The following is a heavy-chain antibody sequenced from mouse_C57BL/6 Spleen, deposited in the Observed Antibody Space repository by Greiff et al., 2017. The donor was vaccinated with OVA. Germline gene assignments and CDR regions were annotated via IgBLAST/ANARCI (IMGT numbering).Heavy chain of an antibody. CDR2: ISSGSSTI. V-gene: IGHV5-17*01. Sequence: DVKLVESGGGLVKPGGSLKLSCAASGFTFSDYGMHWVRQAPEKGLAWVAYISSGSSTIYYADTVKGRFTISRDNAKHTLFLQMTSLRAEDTAMYYCARSIDRWYFDVWGTGTTVTASS. CDR1: GFTFSDYG. CDR3: ARSIDRWYFDV. J-gene: IGHJ1*03.